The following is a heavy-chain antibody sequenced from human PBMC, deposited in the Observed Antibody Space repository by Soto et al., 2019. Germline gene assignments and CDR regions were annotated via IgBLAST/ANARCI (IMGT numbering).Heavy chain of an antibody. CDR2: IYYSGST. V-gene: IGHV4-39*01. J-gene: IGHJ4*02. Sequence: SETLSLTCTVSGGSISSSSYYWGWIRQPPGKGLEWIGSIYYSGSTYYNPSLKSRVTISVDTSKNQFSLKLSSVTAADTAVYYCARPALYYDFWSGRTEYFDYWGQGTLVTVSS. CDR1: GGSISSSSYY. CDR3: ARPALYYDFWSGRTEYFDY. D-gene: IGHD3-3*01.